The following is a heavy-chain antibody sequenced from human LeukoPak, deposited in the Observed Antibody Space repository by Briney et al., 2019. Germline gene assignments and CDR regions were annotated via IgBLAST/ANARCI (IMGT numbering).Heavy chain of an antibody. CDR3: AKDPLLGRFGELSLYFDY. V-gene: IGHV3-23*01. CDR1: GFTFSSYA. CDR2: ISGSGGST. Sequence: GGSLRLSCAASGFTFSSYAMSWFRQAPGKGLEWVSAISGSGGSTYYADSVKGRLTISRDNSKNTLYLQMNSLRAEDTAVYYCAKDPLLGRFGELSLYFDYWGQGTLVTVSS. D-gene: IGHD3-10*01. J-gene: IGHJ4*02.